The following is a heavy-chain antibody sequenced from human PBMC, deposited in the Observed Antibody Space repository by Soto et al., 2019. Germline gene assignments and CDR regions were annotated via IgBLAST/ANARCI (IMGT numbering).Heavy chain of an antibody. J-gene: IGHJ4*02. CDR1: GGSVSSGSYY. CDR3: ARDRAGTTDY. Sequence: SETLSLTCTVSGGSVSSGSYYWSWVRQPPGKGLEWIGYIYYSGSTNYNPSLKSRVTISVDTSKNQFSLKLSSVTAADTAVYYCARDRAGTTDYWGQGTLVTVSS. V-gene: IGHV4-61*01. CDR2: IYYSGST. D-gene: IGHD1-7*01.